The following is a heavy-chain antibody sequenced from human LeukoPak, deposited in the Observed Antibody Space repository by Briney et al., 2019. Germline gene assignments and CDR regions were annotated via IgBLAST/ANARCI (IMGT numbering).Heavy chain of an antibody. Sequence: SETLSLTCTVSGGSISSSSYYWGWIRQPPGKGLEWIGSIYYSGSTYYNPSLKSRVTISEDTSKNQFSLKLSSVTAADTAVYYCTFNLGSGSFAFDIWGQGTMVTVSS. CDR3: TFNLGSGSFAFDI. D-gene: IGHD3-10*01. CDR2: IYYSGST. J-gene: IGHJ3*02. CDR1: GGSISSSSYY. V-gene: IGHV4-39*07.